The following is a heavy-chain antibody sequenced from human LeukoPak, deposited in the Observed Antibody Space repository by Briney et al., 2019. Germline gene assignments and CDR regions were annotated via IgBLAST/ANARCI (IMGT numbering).Heavy chain of an antibody. CDR2: LSTSGST. CDR3: ASELRGVVVPAANYYYYYMDV. Sequence: SETLSLTCTVSVGSLSRYYWSWIPGPAGKGLVGIRRLSTSGSTNYNPSLKSRVTMLVDTSKNQFSLKLSSVTAADTAVYYCASELRGVVVPAANYYYYYMDVWGKGTTVTVSS. D-gene: IGHD2-2*01. J-gene: IGHJ6*03. CDR1: VGSLSRYY. V-gene: IGHV4-4*07.